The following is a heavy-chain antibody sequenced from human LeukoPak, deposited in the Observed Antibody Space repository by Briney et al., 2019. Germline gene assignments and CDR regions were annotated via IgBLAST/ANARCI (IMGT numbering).Heavy chain of an antibody. J-gene: IGHJ6*02. CDR1: GYTFTSYG. D-gene: IGHD4-17*01. CDR3: AREDGDYYYYGMDV. V-gene: IGHV1-69*04. Sequence: SVKVSCKASGYTFTSYGISWVRQAPGQGLEWMGRIIPILGIANYAQKFQGRVTITADKSTSTAYMELSSLRSEDTAVYYCAREDGDYYYYGMDVWGQGTTVTVSS. CDR2: IIPILGIA.